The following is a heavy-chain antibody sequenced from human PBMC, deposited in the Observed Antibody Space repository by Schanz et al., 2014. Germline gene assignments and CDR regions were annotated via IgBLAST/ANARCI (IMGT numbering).Heavy chain of an antibody. Sequence: QVQLQESGPGLVKPSQTLSLTCTVSGGSIRSGTYYWSWIRQPAGKALEWVGRVFPKWTTNYNPPIKRRFTKSQNTSKNQFSQTRTPLTAADTAVYYCARDATWRLDLWGRGTLVTVSS. V-gene: IGHV4-61*02. J-gene: IGHJ2*01. CDR2: VFPKWTT. CDR3: ARDATWRLDL. CDR1: GGSIRSGTYY. D-gene: IGHD5-12*01.